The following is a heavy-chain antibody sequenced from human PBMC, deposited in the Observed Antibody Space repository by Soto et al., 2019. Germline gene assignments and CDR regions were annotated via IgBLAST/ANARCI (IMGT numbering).Heavy chain of an antibody. J-gene: IGHJ6*02. CDR3: AKNGHPPYYYYGMDV. CDR2: MNPNSGNT. Sequence: GASMKVSCKASGYAFTSYDINGVRKATGQGLAWMGWMNPNSGNTGYAQKFQDGVTMTIDRSTTTAYLELRSLTSDDTAVYYCAKNGHPPYYYYGMDVWGQGTTVTVSS. V-gene: IGHV1-8*01. D-gene: IGHD2-8*01. CDR1: GYAFTSYD.